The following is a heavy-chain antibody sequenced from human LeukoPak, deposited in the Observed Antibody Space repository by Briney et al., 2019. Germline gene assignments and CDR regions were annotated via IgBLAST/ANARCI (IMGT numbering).Heavy chain of an antibody. J-gene: IGHJ4*02. CDR1: GYTFTNYY. CDR3: TKVGQLVFNF. V-gene: IGHV1-46*03. Sequence: ASVKVSCKTSGYTFTNYYLHWVRQAPGQGLEWMGIINPGEGSTNYARKFRGRVTMTRDTSASTVYMEVSSLTSEDTAVYYCTKVGQLVFNFWGQGTLVTVSS. CDR2: INPGEGST. D-gene: IGHD6-6*01.